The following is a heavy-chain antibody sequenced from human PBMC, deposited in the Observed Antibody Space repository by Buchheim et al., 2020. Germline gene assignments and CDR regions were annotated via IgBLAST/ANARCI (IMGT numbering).Heavy chain of an antibody. CDR1: GGSFSGYY. CDR3: ARGRLRVVTATSFDY. J-gene: IGHJ4*02. CDR2: INHSGST. V-gene: IGHV4-34*01. Sequence: QVQLQQWGAGLLKPSETLSLTCAVYGGSFSGYYWSWIRQPPGKGLEWIGEINHSGSTNYNPSLKSRVTISVDTSKNQFSLTLSSVTAADTAVYYCARGRLRVVTATSFDYWGQGTL. D-gene: IGHD2-21*02.